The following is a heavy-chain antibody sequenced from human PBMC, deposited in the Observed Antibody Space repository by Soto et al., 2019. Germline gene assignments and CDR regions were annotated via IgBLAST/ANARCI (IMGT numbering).Heavy chain of an antibody. CDR3: TRQTVYPRSVDWFDP. CDR1: GGSYY. CDR2: IYYSGST. D-gene: IGHD4-4*01. J-gene: IGHJ5*01. Sequence: SETLSLTCTVSGGSYYWAWIRQPPGKRVEWIGTIYYSGSTFYNPSLKSRVTISVDTSTNQFSLKLSSVTAADTAVYYCTRQTVYPRSVDWFDPWGQRTLVTVSS. V-gene: IGHV4-39*01.